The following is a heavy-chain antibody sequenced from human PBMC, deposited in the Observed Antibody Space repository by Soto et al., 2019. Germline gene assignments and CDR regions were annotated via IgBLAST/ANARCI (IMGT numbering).Heavy chain of an antibody. CDR1: GGTFSSYA. CDR2: IIPIFGTA. Sequence: SVNVSCKASGGTFSSYAISWVRQAPGQGLEWMGGIIPIFGTANYAQKFQGRVTITADESTSTAYMELSSLRSEDTAVYYCATDPSSTGPFDYWGQGTLVTVSS. CDR3: ATDPSSTGPFDY. J-gene: IGHJ4*02. D-gene: IGHD3-9*01. V-gene: IGHV1-69*13.